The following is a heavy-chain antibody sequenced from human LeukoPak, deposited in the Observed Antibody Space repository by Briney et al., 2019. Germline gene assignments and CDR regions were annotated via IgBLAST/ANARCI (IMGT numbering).Heavy chain of an antibody. V-gene: IGHV1-69*01. CDR1: GGTFSSYA. CDR3: ARGDSTSCHDSWGPYCFDY. J-gene: IGHJ4*02. D-gene: IGHD2-2*01. CDR2: IIPIFGTA. Sequence: SVKVSCKASGGTFSSYAISWVRQAPGQGLEWMGGIIPIFGTANYAQKFQGRVTITADESTSTAYMELSSLRSEDTAVYYCARGDSTSCHDSWGPYCFDYWAREPWSPSPQ.